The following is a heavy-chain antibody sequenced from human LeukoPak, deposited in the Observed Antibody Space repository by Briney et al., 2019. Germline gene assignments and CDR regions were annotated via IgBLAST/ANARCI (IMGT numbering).Heavy chain of an antibody. J-gene: IGHJ4*02. CDR2: ISGDGTNK. Sequence: GGSLRLSCEASGFFFSSYCMHWVRQAPGKGLEWLAVISGDGTNKYYAESVKGRFTISRDNSKTTVLVQLNSLRVEDTAVYYCARCRENDFWSGSPVDHWGQGTLVTVSS. CDR1: GFFFSSYC. D-gene: IGHD3-3*01. V-gene: IGHV3-30-3*01. CDR3: ARCRENDFWSGSPVDH.